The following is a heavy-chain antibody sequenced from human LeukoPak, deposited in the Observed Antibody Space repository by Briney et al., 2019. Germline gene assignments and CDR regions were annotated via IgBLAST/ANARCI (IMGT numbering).Heavy chain of an antibody. CDR3: ARGGYYAASDI. J-gene: IGHJ4*02. Sequence: GGSLRLSCAASGLTFSSHAMHWVRQAPGKGLEYVSAIVSNGGDTYYADSVRGRFTISRDNSKDTVYLQMGSLRPEDTAVYYCARGGYYAASDIWGQGALVTVSS. D-gene: IGHD3-3*01. V-gene: IGHV3-64*02. CDR1: GLTFSSHA. CDR2: IVSNGGDT.